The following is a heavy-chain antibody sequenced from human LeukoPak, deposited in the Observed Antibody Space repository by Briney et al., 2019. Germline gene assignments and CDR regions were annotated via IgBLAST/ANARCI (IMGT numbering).Heavy chain of an antibody. CDR3: ARDAGNSGYGMDV. V-gene: IGHV3-48*02. J-gene: IGHJ6*02. D-gene: IGHD5-12*01. Sequence: PGGSLRLSCAASGFTFNNYGMHWVRQAPGKGLEWISRITWSGSTIFYADSVKGRFTISRDSAKNSLYLQMSSLRDEDTAVYYCARDAGNSGYGMDVWGQGTTVTVSS. CDR1: GFTFNNYG. CDR2: ITWSGSTI.